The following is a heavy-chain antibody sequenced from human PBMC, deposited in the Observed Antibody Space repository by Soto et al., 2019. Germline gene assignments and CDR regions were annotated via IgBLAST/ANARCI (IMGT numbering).Heavy chain of an antibody. J-gene: IGHJ4*02. CDR2: IWYDGRNK. CDR1: GFTFSSYG. Sequence: QVPLVESGGGVVQPGRSLRLSCAASGFTFSSYGMHWVRQAPGKGLEWVAGIWYDGRNKYYADSVKGRFTISSGTSKNTLYLQMNSLRAEDTAVYYCARDGRGYSCYDFDYGGQGTLVTVSS. D-gene: IGHD5-12*01. V-gene: IGHV3-33*01. CDR3: ARDGRGYSCYDFDY.